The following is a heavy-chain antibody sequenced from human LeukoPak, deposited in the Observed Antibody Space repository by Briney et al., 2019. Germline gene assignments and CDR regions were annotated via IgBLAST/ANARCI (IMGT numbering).Heavy chain of an antibody. CDR2: INPNSGGT. J-gene: IGHJ4*02. CDR3: ARDLADDILTGYYPKEGYFDY. V-gene: IGHV1-2*02. D-gene: IGHD3-9*01. CDR1: GYTFTGYY. Sequence: ASVKVSCKASGYTFTGYYMHWVRQPPGQELEWMGWINPNSGGTNYAQKFQGRVTMTRDTSISTAYMELSRLRSDDTAMYYCARDLADDILTGYYPKEGYFDYWGQGTLVTVSS.